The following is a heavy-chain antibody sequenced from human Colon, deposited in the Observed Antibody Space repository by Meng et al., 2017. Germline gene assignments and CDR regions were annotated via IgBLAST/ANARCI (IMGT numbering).Heavy chain of an antibody. CDR3: ARVIGGWPYYFDY. J-gene: IGHJ4*02. Sequence: QMEDPRPGLVSTPKPLSLPCTFAGCSSTSGSHYWGWSRQSPGKGLEWIGYIFHSGSTNYNPSLKSRVTLSVDTSKNQFSLKLGSVTAADTAVYYCARVIGGWPYYFDYWGQGTLVTVSS. D-gene: IGHD6-19*01. CDR2: IFHSGST. V-gene: IGHV4-61*01. CDR1: GCSSTSGSHY.